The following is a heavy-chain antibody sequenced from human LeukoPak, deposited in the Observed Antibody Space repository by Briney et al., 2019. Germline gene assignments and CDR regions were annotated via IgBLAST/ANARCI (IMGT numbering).Heavy chain of an antibody. J-gene: IGHJ6*03. CDR2: ISSSGSTI. V-gene: IGHV3-11*04. CDR3: ARDPKHYHYYYYMDV. CDR1: GFTFGDYY. Sequence: GGYLRLSCAASGFTFGDYYMSWIRQAPGTGLEGVSYISSSGSTIYYADSVKGRFTISRDNAKNSLYLQMNSLRAEDTAVYYCARDPKHYHYYYYMDVWGKGTTVTVSS.